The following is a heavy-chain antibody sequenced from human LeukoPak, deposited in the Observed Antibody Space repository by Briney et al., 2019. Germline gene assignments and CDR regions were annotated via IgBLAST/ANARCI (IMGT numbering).Heavy chain of an antibody. Sequence: GGSLRLSCAASGFTFSSYAMSWVRQAPGKGLEWVAVISYDGSNKYYADSVKGRFTISRDNSKNTLYLQMNSLRAEDTAVYYCARVGIVVVTYGMDVWGQGTTVTVSS. D-gene: IGHD2-21*02. CDR3: ARVGIVVVTYGMDV. V-gene: IGHV3-30-3*01. CDR2: ISYDGSNK. J-gene: IGHJ6*02. CDR1: GFTFSSYA.